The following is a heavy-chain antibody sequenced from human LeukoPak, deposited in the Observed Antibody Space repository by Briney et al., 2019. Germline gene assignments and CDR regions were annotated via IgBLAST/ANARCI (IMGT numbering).Heavy chain of an antibody. CDR2: ISSNGGST. Sequence: GGSLRLSCAASGFTFSSYAMHWVRQAPGKGLEYVSAISSNGGSTYYANSVKGRFTISRDNSKNTLYLQMGSLRAEDMAVYYCARGPYSPAAAKRKFDYWGQGTLVTVSS. D-gene: IGHD6-13*01. CDR3: ARGPYSPAAAKRKFDY. J-gene: IGHJ4*02. CDR1: GFTFSSYA. V-gene: IGHV3-64*01.